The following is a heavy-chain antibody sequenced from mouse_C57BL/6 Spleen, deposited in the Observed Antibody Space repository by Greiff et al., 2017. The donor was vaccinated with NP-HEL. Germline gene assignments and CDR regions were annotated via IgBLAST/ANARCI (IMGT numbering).Heavy chain of an antibody. CDR1: GYSITSGYY. D-gene: IGHD2-4*01. V-gene: IGHV3-6*01. CDR2: ISYDGSN. CDR3: ARRIYYDYDEDWYFDV. J-gene: IGHJ1*03. Sequence: EVKLMESGPGLVKPSQSLSLTCSVTGYSITSGYYWNWIRQFPGNKLEWMGYISYDGSNNYNPSLKNRISITRDTSKNQFFLKLNSVTTEDTATYYCARRIYYDYDEDWYFDVWGTGTTVTVSS.